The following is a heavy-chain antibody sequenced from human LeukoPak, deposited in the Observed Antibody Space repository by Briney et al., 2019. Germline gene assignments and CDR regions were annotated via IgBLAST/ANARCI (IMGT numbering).Heavy chain of an antibody. J-gene: IGHJ3*02. V-gene: IGHV3-13*01. CDR3: SRGGAPAGYAYDI. CDR2: IGTAGDT. Sequence: GGSLRLSCATSGFTFRNFDLHWVRQATGEGLEWVSAIGTAGDTYYPDSVKGRFTISRDNAKNSFYLQMNNLRVGDTAVYYCSRGGAPAGYAYDIWGHGTVVTVSS. D-gene: IGHD6-13*01. CDR1: GFTFRNFD.